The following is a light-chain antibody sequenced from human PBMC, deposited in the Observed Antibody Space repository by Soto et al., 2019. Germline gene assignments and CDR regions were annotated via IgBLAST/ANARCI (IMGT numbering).Light chain of an antibody. CDR3: QQYNTRPLT. CDR1: QSISTW. Sequence: DIQMTQSPSTLSASVGDRVTITCLASQSISTWLAWYQQKPGKAPKLLIYKASSLEGGVPSRFGGSGSGTLFNITISSLHPDDFAPYYCQQYNTRPLTFGGGTTVDIK. V-gene: IGKV1-5*03. CDR2: KAS. J-gene: IGKJ4*01.